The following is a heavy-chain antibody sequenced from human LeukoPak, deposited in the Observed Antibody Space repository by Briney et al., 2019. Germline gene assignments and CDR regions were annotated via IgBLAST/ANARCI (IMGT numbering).Heavy chain of an antibody. CDR2: IIPIFGTA. Sequence: ASVKVSCKASGGTFSSYAISWVRQAPGQGLEWMGGIIPIFGTANYAQKFQGRVTITADKSTSTAYMELSSLRSEDTAVYYCAILWGYSSSWHEFWFDPWGQGTLVTVSS. CDR1: GGTFSSYA. CDR3: AILWGYSSSWHEFWFDP. V-gene: IGHV1-69*06. J-gene: IGHJ5*02. D-gene: IGHD6-13*01.